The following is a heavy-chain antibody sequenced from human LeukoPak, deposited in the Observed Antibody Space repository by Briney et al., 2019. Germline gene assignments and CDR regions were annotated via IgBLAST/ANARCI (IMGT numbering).Heavy chain of an antibody. J-gene: IGHJ4*01. CDR3: ARDGTAPGLYFDL. V-gene: IGHV3-7*01. CDR1: GFTFTDYW. CDR2: IRQDGNEK. Sequence: GGSLRLSCAVSGFTFTDYWMNWVRQAPGKGLEWGASIRQDGNEKSYMDAVKGRFTISRDNTRDSLYLQMSSLRVEDTAVYYCARDGTAPGLYFDLWGQGTLVTVSS. D-gene: IGHD6-13*01.